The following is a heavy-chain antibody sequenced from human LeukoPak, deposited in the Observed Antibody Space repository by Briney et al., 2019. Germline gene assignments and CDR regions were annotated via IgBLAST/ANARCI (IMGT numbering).Heavy chain of an antibody. CDR1: GYKFSNYW. D-gene: IGHD5-24*01. Sequence: GASLKISCQGCGYKFSNYWIGGVRQVPEKGLEWMGIISPGDYDTRYSPSFQGQVTISVAKSISTAAPHWSSPKASDTAMYYCVRLWGREGYNLVWFDSWGQGTRVTVSS. CDR2: ISPGDYDT. J-gene: IGHJ5*01. V-gene: IGHV5-51*01. CDR3: VRLWGREGYNLVWFDS.